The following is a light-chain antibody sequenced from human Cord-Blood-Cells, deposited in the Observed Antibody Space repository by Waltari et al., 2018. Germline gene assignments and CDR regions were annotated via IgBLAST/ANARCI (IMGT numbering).Light chain of an antibody. CDR3: QQYGSSRFT. CDR1: QSVSSSY. CDR2: GAS. V-gene: IGKV3-20*01. J-gene: IGKJ3*01. Sequence: EIVLTQSPGTLSLSPGERATLSCRASQSVSSSYLAWYQQKPGQAPRLLIYGASSRATGIPDRFSCSGSGTDFTLTINRLEPEDFAVYYCQQYGSSRFTFGPGTKVDIK.